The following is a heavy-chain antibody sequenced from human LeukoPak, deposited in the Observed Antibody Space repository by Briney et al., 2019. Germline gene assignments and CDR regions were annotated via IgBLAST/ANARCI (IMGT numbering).Heavy chain of an antibody. D-gene: IGHD6-6*01. CDR3: ARAARRSYYVDY. CDR2: IYYSGST. CDR1: GGSISSHY. V-gene: IGHV4-59*11. J-gene: IGHJ4*02. Sequence: SETLSLTCTVSGGSISSHYWSWIRQPPGKGLEWIGYIYYSGSTNYNPSLESRVTISVDTSKNQFSLKLSSVTAADTAVYYCARAARRSYYVDYWGQGTLVTVSS.